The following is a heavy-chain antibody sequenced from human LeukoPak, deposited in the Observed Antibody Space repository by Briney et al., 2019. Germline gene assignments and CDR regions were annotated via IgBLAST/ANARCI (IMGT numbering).Heavy chain of an antibody. J-gene: IGHJ4*02. D-gene: IGHD1-26*01. V-gene: IGHV4-59*01. Sequence: SETLSLTCTVSGGSISSYYWSWIRQPPGKGLEWIGYIYYSGGTNYNPSLKSRVTISVDTSKNQFSLKLSSVTAADTAVYYCARSPLVGATTGLPPDYWGQGTLVTVSS. CDR2: IYYSGGT. CDR3: ARSPLVGATTGLPPDY. CDR1: GGSISSYY.